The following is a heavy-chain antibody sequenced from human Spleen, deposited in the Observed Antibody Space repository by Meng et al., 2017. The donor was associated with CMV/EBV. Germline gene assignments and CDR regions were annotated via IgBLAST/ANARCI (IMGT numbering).Heavy chain of an antibody. CDR1: GGSISSYY. CDR2: IYTSGST. D-gene: IGHD2-2*01. CDR3: ARGTTRYQLLDRFDP. V-gene: IGHV4-4*07. Sequence: QGQLQESGPGLVKPSETLSLTCTVSGGSISSYYWSWIRQPAGKGLEWIGRIYTSGSTNYNPSLKSRVTMSVDTSKNQFSLKLSSVTAADTAVYYCARGTTRYQLLDRFDPWGQGTLVTVSS. J-gene: IGHJ5*02.